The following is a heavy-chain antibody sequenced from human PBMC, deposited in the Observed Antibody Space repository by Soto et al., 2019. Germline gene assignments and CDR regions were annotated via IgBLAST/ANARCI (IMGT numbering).Heavy chain of an antibody. J-gene: IGHJ4*02. CDR1: GYTLTELS. CDR3: ATDLWHYDSSGYPH. Sequence: ASVKVSCKVSGYTLTELSIHWVRQAPGKGLEWMGGFDPEDGETIYAQKFQGRVTMTEDTSTDTAYMELSSLRSEDTAVYYCATDLWHYDSSGYPHRGQGTLVTVSS. V-gene: IGHV1-24*01. CDR2: FDPEDGET. D-gene: IGHD3-22*01.